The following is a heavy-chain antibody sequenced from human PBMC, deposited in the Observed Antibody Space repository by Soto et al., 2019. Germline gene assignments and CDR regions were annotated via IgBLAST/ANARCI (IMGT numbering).Heavy chain of an antibody. J-gene: IGHJ6*01. CDR1: GFTFSDYW. CDR2: INGDGSRT. V-gene: IGHV3-74*01. D-gene: IGHD3-22*01. CDR3: ARGIRNYYGMDV. Sequence: EVQVAESGGGLVQPGGSLRLSCAASGFTFSDYWLHWVRQAPGKGLEWVSRINGDGSRTFYADSVKGRLTISRDNARXXXXXQMNSLRAEDTAVYFCARGIRNYYGMDVW.